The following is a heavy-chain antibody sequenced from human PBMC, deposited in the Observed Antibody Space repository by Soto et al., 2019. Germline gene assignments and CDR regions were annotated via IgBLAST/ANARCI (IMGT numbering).Heavy chain of an antibody. V-gene: IGHV4-34*01. Sequence: PSETLSLTCAVYGGSFSGYYWSWIRQPPGKGLEWIGEINHSGSTNYNPSLKSRVTISVDTSKNQFSLKLSSVTAADTAVYYCARGYSSSSRRWYFDLWGRGTLVTVSS. J-gene: IGHJ2*01. CDR1: GGSFSGYY. CDR2: INHSGST. D-gene: IGHD6-6*01. CDR3: ARGYSSSSRRWYFDL.